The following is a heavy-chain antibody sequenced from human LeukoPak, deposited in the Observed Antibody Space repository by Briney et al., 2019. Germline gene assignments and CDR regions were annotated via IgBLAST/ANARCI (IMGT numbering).Heavy chain of an antibody. CDR1: GFTFSSYA. CDR3: AKEVASGYPHYFFDY. V-gene: IGHV3-30-3*01. CDR2: ISYDGSNK. Sequence: GGSLRLSCAASGFTFSSYAMHWVRQAPGKGLEWVAVISYDGSNKYYADSVKGRFTISRDNSKNTLYLQTNSLRAEDTAVYYCAKEVASGYPHYFFDYWGQGTLVTVSS. D-gene: IGHD3-22*01. J-gene: IGHJ4*02.